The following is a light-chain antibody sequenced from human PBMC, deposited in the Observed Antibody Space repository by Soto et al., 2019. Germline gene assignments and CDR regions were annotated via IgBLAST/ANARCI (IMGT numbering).Light chain of an antibody. CDR3: CSYAGSSTAV. Sequence: QSALTQPASVSGSPGQSITISCTGTSSDVGSYNLVSWYQQHPGKAPKLMIYEVSKRPSGVSNRFSGSKSGNTASLTISGLQADDEADYYCCSYAGSSTAVFGGGTQLTVL. J-gene: IGLJ7*01. CDR2: EVS. V-gene: IGLV2-23*02. CDR1: SSDVGSYNL.